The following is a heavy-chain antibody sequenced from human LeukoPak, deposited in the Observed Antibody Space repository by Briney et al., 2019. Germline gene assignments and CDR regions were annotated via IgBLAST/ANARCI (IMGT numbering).Heavy chain of an antibody. CDR2: VYSSGST. Sequence: SETLSLTCTVSGGSISSYYWSWIRQPAGKGLEWIGRVYSSGSTNYNPSLKSRVTMSVDTSTNQFSLKLSSVTAADTAVYYCARDDVYGSGRGNIFDYWGQGTLVTVCS. V-gene: IGHV4-4*07. J-gene: IGHJ4*02. D-gene: IGHD3-10*01. CDR3: ARDDVYGSGRGNIFDY. CDR1: GGSISSYY.